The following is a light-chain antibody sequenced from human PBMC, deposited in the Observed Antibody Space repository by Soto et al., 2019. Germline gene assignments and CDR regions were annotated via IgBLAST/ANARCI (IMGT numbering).Light chain of an antibody. J-gene: IGKJ2*01. CDR1: QSVNAGY. CDR2: GVS. Sequence: EIVLTQSPGTLSLSPGERATLTCRVSQSVNAGYLAWYQQKPGQAPRLLFYGVSNRAAGIPDRFSGSGSGTDFTLTISSLEPEDFAVYCCQVYGSSPRYTFGQGTKVDIK. CDR3: QVYGSSPRYT. V-gene: IGKV3-20*01.